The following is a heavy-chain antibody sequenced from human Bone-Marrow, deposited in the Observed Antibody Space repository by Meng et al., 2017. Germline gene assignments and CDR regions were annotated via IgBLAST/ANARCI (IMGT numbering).Heavy chain of an antibody. D-gene: IGHD3-10*01. J-gene: IGHJ6*02. CDR3: ASGITMVRGVIITPPWGTAVTVTDV. CDR2: INPNSGGT. V-gene: IGHV1-2*02. Sequence: ASVKVSCKASGYTFTGYYMHWVRQAPGQGLEWMGWINPNSGGTNYAQKFQGRVTMTRDTSISTAYMELSRLRSDDTAVYYCASGITMVRGVIITPPWGTAVTVTDVWGQGTTVTVSS. CDR1: GYTFTGYY.